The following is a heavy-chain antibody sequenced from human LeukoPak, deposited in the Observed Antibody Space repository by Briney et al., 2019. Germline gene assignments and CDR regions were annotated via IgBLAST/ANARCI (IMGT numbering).Heavy chain of an antibody. CDR1: GYTFTTYA. CDR3: ARPTAGYYDSSGFFDY. J-gene: IGHJ4*02. CDR2: INGGNGNT. Sequence: ASVKVSCKASGYTFTTYAIHWVRQAPGQRLEWMGWINGGNGNTKYSQKFQGRVTITRDTSASTAYMELSSLTSEDTAVYYCARPTAGYYDSSGFFDYWGQGTLATVSS. D-gene: IGHD3-22*01. V-gene: IGHV1-3*01.